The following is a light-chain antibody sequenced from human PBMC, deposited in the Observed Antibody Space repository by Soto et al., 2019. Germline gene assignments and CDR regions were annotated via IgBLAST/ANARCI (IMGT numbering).Light chain of an antibody. V-gene: IGLV2-14*01. CDR3: SSHTSRNTRV. Sequence: QSVLTQPASVSGSPGQSIAISCTGTSSDVGAYDYVSWYQQHPGKAPKLMIYEVSNRPSGVSNRFSGSKSVNTATLTISWLQAEDEADYYCSSHTSRNTRVFGTGTKVTVL. CDR1: SSDVGAYDY. CDR2: EVS. J-gene: IGLJ1*01.